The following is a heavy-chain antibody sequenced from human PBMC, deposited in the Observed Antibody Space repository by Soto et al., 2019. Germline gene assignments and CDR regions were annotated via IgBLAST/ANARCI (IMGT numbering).Heavy chain of an antibody. J-gene: IGHJ4*02. CDR3: ARAGVGAANFDY. CDR1: GFTFSSYA. CDR2: ISYDGSNK. V-gene: IGHV3-30-3*01. D-gene: IGHD1-26*01. Sequence: GGSLRLSCAASGFTFSSYAMHWVRQAPGKGLEWVAVISYDGSNKYYADSVKGRFTISRDNSKNTLYLQMNSLRAEDTAVYYCARAGVGAANFDYWGQGTLVTVSS.